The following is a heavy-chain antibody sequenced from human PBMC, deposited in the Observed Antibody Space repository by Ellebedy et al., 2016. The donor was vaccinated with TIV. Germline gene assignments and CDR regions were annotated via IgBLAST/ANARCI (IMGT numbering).Heavy chain of an antibody. V-gene: IGHV3-23*01. J-gene: IGHJ4*01. CDR1: GFTFSSYA. CDR3: TKGQRVVTAPFDY. Sequence: PGGSLRLSCAASGFTFSSYAMSWVRQAPGKGLEWVSAVSGSGGTTYYADSVKGRFTISRDNSKNTLYLQMNSLRAEDTAVYYCTKGQRVVTAPFDYWGHGTLVTVSS. D-gene: IGHD2-21*02. CDR2: VSGSGGTT.